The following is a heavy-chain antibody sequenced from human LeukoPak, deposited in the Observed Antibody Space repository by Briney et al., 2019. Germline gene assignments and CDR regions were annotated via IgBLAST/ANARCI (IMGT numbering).Heavy chain of an antibody. CDR2: IYYSGST. CDR1: GGSISSSNYY. D-gene: IGHD2-15*01. V-gene: IGHV4-39*07. Sequence: PSETLSLTCTVSGGSISSSNYYWRWIRQPPGKGLEWIGTIYYSGSTYYNPSLKSRVTISVDTSKNQFSLKLNSVTAADTAVYYCARGLRYCSGGSCLPVVSGLDYWGQGTLVTVSS. J-gene: IGHJ4*02. CDR3: ARGLRYCSGGSCLPVVSGLDY.